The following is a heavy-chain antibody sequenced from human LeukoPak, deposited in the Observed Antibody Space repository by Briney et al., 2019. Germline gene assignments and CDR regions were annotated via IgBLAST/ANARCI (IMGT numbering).Heavy chain of an antibody. Sequence: SETLSLTCTVSGGSISSYYWSWIRQPPRKGLEWIGYIYYSGSTNYNPSLKSRVTISVDTSKNQFSLKLSSVTAADTAVYYCARDGNPTDWFDPWGQGTLVTVSS. V-gene: IGHV4-59*01. J-gene: IGHJ5*02. CDR3: ARDGNPTDWFDP. D-gene: IGHD2/OR15-2a*01. CDR2: IYYSGST. CDR1: GGSISSYY.